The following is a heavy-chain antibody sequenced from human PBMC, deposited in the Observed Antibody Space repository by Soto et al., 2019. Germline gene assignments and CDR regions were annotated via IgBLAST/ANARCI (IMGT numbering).Heavy chain of an antibody. CDR2: IYHSGAT. CDR3: ARDLGTGTYY. Sequence: QVQLQESGPGLVKPSGTLSLTCAVSGDSISSSNWWSWVRQAPGKGLEWIGEIYHSGATTYNPSRKSRATISVDPSNNHFSLKMTSVSAADTAVYFCARDLGTGTYYWGRGTLVTVAS. J-gene: IGHJ4*02. V-gene: IGHV4-4*02. CDR1: GDSISSSNW.